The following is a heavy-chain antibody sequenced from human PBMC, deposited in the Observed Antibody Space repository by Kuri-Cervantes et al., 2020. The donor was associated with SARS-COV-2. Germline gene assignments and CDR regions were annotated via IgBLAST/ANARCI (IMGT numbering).Heavy chain of an antibody. V-gene: IGHV3-7*01. D-gene: IGHD7-27*01. CDR1: GFTFSSYW. Sequence: GESLKIFCAASGFTFSSYWMSWVRQAPGKGLEWVANIKQDGREKYYVDSVKGRFTISRDNAKNSLYLQMNSLRAEDTAVYYCARDGWGSSFDYWGQGTLVTVSS. J-gene: IGHJ4*02. CDR3: ARDGWGSSFDY. CDR2: IKQDGREK.